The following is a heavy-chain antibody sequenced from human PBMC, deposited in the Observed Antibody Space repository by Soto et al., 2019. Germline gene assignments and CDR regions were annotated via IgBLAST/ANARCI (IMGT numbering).Heavy chain of an antibody. J-gene: IGHJ4*02. CDR2: IYSNGNT. V-gene: IGHV4-59*01. D-gene: IGHD2-2*01. Sequence: SETLSLTCTVSGGSISNYDWSWIRQSPGKGLKRIGYIYSNGNTNYNPSLKSRVTMSVDTSKNQFSLKLSSVTAADTAAYYCARGFGVPAAPVGYWGQGTPVTVSS. CDR3: ARGFGVPAAPVGY. CDR1: GGSISNYD.